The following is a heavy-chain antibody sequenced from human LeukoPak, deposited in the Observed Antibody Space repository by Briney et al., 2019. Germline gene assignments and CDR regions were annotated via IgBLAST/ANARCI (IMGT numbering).Heavy chain of an antibody. CDR2: IWYDGSNK. CDR3: ARDSRDSSSWNFDY. Sequence: PGGSLRLSCAASGLTFSSHWMHWVRQAPGKGLEWVAVIWYDGSNKYYADSVKGRFTISRDNSKNTLYLQMNSLRAEDTAVYYCARDSRDSSSWNFDYWGQGTLVTVSS. D-gene: IGHD6-13*01. V-gene: IGHV3-33*08. J-gene: IGHJ4*02. CDR1: GLTFSSHW.